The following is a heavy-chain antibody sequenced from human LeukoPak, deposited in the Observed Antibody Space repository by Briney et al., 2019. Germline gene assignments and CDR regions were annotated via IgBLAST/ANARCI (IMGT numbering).Heavy chain of an antibody. CDR1: GFTFSNYA. Sequence: PGGSLRLSCAASGFTFSNYAMSWVRQAPGKGLEWVSAVSGRDDSTYYADSVKGRFTISRDNSKDTLYLQINSLRAEDTAVYYCAKWGDYDILTGYYDSDYWGQGTLVTVSS. J-gene: IGHJ4*02. V-gene: IGHV3-23*01. CDR2: VSGRDDST. D-gene: IGHD3-9*01. CDR3: AKWGDYDILTGYYDSDY.